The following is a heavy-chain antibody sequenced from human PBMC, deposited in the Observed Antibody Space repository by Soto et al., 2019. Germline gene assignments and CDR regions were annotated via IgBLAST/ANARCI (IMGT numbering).Heavy chain of an antibody. Sequence: VASVKVSCKASGGTFSSYAISWVRQAPGQGLEWMGGIIPIFGTANYAQKFQGRVTITADESTSTAYMELSSLRSEDTAVYYCAGPGGEYYFDYWGQGTLVTVSS. J-gene: IGHJ4*02. D-gene: IGHD3-16*01. CDR2: IIPIFGTA. CDR1: GGTFSSYA. V-gene: IGHV1-69*13. CDR3: AGPGGEYYFDY.